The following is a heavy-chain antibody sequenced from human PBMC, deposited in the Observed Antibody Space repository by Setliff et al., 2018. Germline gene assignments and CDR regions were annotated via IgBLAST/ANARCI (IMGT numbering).Heavy chain of an antibody. D-gene: IGHD3-9*01. Sequence: SQTLSLTCAVSGGSITSGSYYWSWIRQPAGKGLEWIGRIYTSGSTNYNPSLKIRVTISVDTSKNQFSLKLGSVTAADTAVYYCARERYFDWFFEDWGHGTLVTVSS. CDR2: IYTSGST. CDR3: ARERYFDWFFED. V-gene: IGHV4-61*02. CDR1: GGSITSGSYY. J-gene: IGHJ4*01.